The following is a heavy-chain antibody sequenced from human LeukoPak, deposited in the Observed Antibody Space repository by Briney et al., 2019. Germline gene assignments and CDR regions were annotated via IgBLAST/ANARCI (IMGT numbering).Heavy chain of an antibody. V-gene: IGHV3-30*18. Sequence: PGRSLRLSCAASGFTFSSYGMHWVRQAPGKGLEWVAVISYDGSNKYYADSVKGRFTISRDNSKNTLYLQMNSLRAEDTAVYYCAKTPNRSRYCSSTSCSRGWFDPWGQGTLVTVSS. D-gene: IGHD2-2*01. CDR1: GFTFSSYG. CDR3: AKTPNRSRYCSSTSCSRGWFDP. J-gene: IGHJ5*02. CDR2: ISYDGSNK.